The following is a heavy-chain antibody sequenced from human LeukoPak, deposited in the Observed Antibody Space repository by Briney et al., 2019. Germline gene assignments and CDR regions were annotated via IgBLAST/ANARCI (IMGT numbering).Heavy chain of an antibody. J-gene: IGHJ4*02. Sequence: SETLSLTCTVSGGSISSGSYYWRWIRQPAGKGLEWIGRIYTSGSTNYNPSLKSRVTISVDTSKNQFSLKLRSVTAADTAVYYCAREMLYDSTGYYVWGQGTLVTVSS. V-gene: IGHV4-61*02. CDR3: AREMLYDSTGYYV. D-gene: IGHD3-22*01. CDR1: GGSISSGSYY. CDR2: IYTSGST.